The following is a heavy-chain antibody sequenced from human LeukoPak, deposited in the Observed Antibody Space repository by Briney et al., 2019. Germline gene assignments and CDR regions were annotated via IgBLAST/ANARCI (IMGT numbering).Heavy chain of an antibody. V-gene: IGHV4-59*01. D-gene: IGHD2-15*01. CDR1: GGSISSYY. Sequence: PSETLSLTCTVSGGSISSYYWSWIRQPPGKGLEWIGYIYYSGSTNYNPSLKSRVTISVDTSKNQFSLKLSSVTAADTAVYYCARRRGGTDAFDIWGQGTMVTVSS. CDR2: IYYSGST. CDR3: ARRRGGTDAFDI. J-gene: IGHJ3*02.